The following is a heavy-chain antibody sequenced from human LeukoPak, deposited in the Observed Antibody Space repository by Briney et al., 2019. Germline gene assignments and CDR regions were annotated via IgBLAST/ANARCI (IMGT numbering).Heavy chain of an antibody. J-gene: IGHJ5*02. CDR3: ARTLGYANWFGP. Sequence: SETLSLTCTVSGGSISSYYWSWIRQPPGKGLEWLGEINHSGSTNYNPSLKSRVTISVDTSKNQLSPKLSSVTAAGTAVYYCARTLGYANWFGPWGQGTLVTVSS. CDR2: INHSGST. CDR1: GGSISSYY. D-gene: IGHD3-16*01. V-gene: IGHV4-34*01.